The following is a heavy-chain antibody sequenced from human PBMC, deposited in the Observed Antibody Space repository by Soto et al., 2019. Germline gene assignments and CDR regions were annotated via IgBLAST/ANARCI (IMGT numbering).Heavy chain of an antibody. J-gene: IGHJ4*02. Sequence: EVQLVESGGGLVQPGGSLRLSCAASGFTFSTHSMNWVRQAPGKGLEWISYITSSSGTMYADSVKGRFTISRENAKNSLYLQMNSLRAEDTAVYFCVGEVGFQLIYWGQGTLVTVSS. D-gene: IGHD2-2*01. CDR1: GFTFSTHS. CDR2: ITSSSGT. V-gene: IGHV3-48*01. CDR3: VGEVGFQLIY.